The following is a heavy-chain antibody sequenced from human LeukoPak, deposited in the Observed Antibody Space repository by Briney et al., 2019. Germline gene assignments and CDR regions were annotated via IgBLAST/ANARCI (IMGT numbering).Heavy chain of an antibody. J-gene: IGHJ3*02. V-gene: IGHV3-30*02. CDR3: ASVWVPNDAFDI. Sequence: GGSLRLSCAASGFTFSSYGMHWVRQAPGKGLEWVAFIRYDGSNKYYADSVKGRFTISRDNSKNTLYLQMNSLRAEDTAVYYCASVWVPNDAFDIWGQGTMVTVSS. CDR1: GFTFSSYG. D-gene: IGHD5/OR15-5a*01. CDR2: IRYDGSNK.